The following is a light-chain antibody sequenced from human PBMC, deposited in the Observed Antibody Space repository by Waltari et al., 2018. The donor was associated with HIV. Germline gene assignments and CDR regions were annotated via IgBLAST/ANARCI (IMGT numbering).Light chain of an antibody. V-gene: IGKV1-NL1*01. Sequence: DIQMAQSPSTLSASIGQTVTITCRASQGISDSLAWYQHKPGQAPKLLLYRASTLEDGVASRFSGRGSGTDYTLTLSSLQPEDSATYFCQQYYTLPYTFGQGTKLDI. CDR1: QGISDS. CDR2: RAS. CDR3: QQYYTLPYT. J-gene: IGKJ2*01.